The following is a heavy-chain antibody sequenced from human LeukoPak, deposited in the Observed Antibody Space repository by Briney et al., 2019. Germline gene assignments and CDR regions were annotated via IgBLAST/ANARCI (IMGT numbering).Heavy chain of an antibody. J-gene: IGHJ5*02. V-gene: IGHV3-7*01. CDR2: IKQDGSEK. CDR1: GFTFSNYW. Sequence: GGSLRLSCAASGFTFSNYWMSWVRQAPGKGLERVAYIKQDGSEKYYVDSVKGRFTISRDNAKNSLYLQMNSLRAEDTAVYYCARDDCSSISCYHNWFDPWGQGTLVTVSS. CDR3: ARDDCSSISCYHNWFDP. D-gene: IGHD2-2*01.